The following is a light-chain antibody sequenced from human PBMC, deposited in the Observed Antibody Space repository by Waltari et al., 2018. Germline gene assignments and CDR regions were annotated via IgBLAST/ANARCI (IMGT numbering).Light chain of an antibody. CDR2: EDI. Sequence: SSELTQPPYLSVPPGQTARNTCSGDGLEMNFTCWYQQKSGQAHVLLISEDIRRPSGIPQRFSGSTSGTVATLIISGAQVEDEADYYCYSADISANHRGVFGGGTKLTVL. CDR1: GLEMNF. J-gene: IGLJ3*02. CDR3: YSADISANHRGV. V-gene: IGLV3-10*01.